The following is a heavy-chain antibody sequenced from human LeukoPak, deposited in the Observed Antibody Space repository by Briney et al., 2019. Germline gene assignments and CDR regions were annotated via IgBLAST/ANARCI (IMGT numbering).Heavy chain of an antibody. Sequence: PSETLSLTCTVSGGSISSSSYYWGWIRQPPGKGLEWIGSIYYSGSTYYNPSLKSRVTISVDTSKNQFSLKLSSVTAADTAVYYCARDYAAYSVFDYWGQGTLVNVSS. CDR2: IYYSGST. J-gene: IGHJ4*02. V-gene: IGHV4-39*07. CDR3: ARDYAAYSVFDY. D-gene: IGHD3-16*01. CDR1: GGSISSSSYY.